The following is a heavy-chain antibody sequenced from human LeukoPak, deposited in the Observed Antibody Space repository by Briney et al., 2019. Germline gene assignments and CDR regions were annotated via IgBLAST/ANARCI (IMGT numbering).Heavy chain of an antibody. CDR1: GFTVSSNY. CDR3: ARSKDSFDY. Sequence: GGSLRPCCAASGFTVSSNYMSWVRQAPGKGLEWVSVIYSGGSTYYADSVKGRFTISRDNSKNTLYLQMNSLRAEDTAVYYCARSKDSFDYWGQGTLVTVSS. CDR2: IYSGGST. V-gene: IGHV3-53*01. D-gene: IGHD2-15*01. J-gene: IGHJ4*02.